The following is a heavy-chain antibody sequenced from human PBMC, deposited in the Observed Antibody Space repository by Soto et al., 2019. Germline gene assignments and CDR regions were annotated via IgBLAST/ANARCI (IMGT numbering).Heavy chain of an antibody. Sequence: SQTLSLTCAISGDSVSSNRAAWNWIRQSPSRGLEWLGRTYYRSKWYNDYAVSVKSRITINPDTSKNQFSLQLNSVTPEDTAVYYCAREYCSGGSCDYYFDYWGQGTLVTVSS. CDR2: TYYRSKWYN. CDR3: AREYCSGGSCDYYFDY. CDR1: GDSVSSNRAA. J-gene: IGHJ4*02. D-gene: IGHD2-15*01. V-gene: IGHV6-1*01.